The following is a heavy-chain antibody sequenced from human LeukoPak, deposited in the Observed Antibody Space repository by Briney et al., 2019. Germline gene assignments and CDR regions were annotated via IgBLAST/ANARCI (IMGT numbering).Heavy chain of an antibody. D-gene: IGHD2-2*02. CDR2: MYYTGNT. CDR1: GDSITSISSY. Sequence: KPSETLSLTCTVSGDSITSISSYWGWIRQPPGKGLEWIGSMYYTGNTYYNPSLESRVTISVDTSKNQFSLKLSSLAAADTAVYYCARGGARSEYQLLYGTFDYWGQGTLVTVSS. CDR3: ARGGARSEYQLLYGTFDY. V-gene: IGHV4-39*01. J-gene: IGHJ4*02.